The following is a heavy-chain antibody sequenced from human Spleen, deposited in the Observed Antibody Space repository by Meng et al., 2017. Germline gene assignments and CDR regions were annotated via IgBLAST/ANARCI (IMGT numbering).Heavy chain of an antibody. Sequence: GESLKISCAASGFTFDDYGMSWVRQAPGKGLEWVSAISGSGGSTYYADSVKGRFTISRDNSKNTLYLQMNSLRAEDTAVYYCARDLGGIFAYWGQGALVTVSS. CDR2: ISGSGGST. J-gene: IGHJ4*02. V-gene: IGHV3-23*01. CDR1: GFTFDDYG. D-gene: IGHD6-13*01. CDR3: ARDLGGIFAY.